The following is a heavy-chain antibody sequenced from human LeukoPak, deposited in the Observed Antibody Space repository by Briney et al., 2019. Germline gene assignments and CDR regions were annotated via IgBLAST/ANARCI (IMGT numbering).Heavy chain of an antibody. J-gene: IGHJ4*02. CDR2: INHSGST. D-gene: IGHD4-23*01. V-gene: IGHV4-34*01. Sequence: SETLSLTCAVYGGSFSGYYWSWIRQPPGKGLEWIGEINHSGSTNYNPSLKSRVTISVDTSKSQFSLKLTSVTAADTAVYYCARQIGAGRWSFDYWGQGTLVTVSS. CDR3: ARQIGAGRWSFDY. CDR1: GGSFSGYY.